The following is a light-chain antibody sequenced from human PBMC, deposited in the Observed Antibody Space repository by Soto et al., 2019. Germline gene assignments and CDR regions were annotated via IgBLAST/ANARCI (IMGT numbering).Light chain of an antibody. CDR1: SSDVGGYTY. CDR2: EVS. CDR3: CSYATSSPYV. Sequence: QSALTQPASVSGSPGQSITISCTDTSSDVGGYTYVSWYQHHPGKAPKLMIYEVSNRPSGVSNRFSGSKSGNTASLTISGLQAEDEADYYCCSYATSSPYVFGTGTKLTVL. J-gene: IGLJ1*01. V-gene: IGLV2-14*01.